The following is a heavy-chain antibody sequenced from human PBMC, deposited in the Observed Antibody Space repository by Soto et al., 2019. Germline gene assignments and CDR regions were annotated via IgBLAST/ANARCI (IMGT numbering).Heavy chain of an antibody. CDR2: MNPNNGNA. J-gene: IGHJ4*02. CDR1: GFTFITYD. V-gene: IGHV1-8*01. CDR3: ARRKERSGPYYLDL. Sequence: ASVKVSCKASGFTFITYDFSWVRQAAGQGLAWMGWMNPNNGNAGFAQKFRGRINMTRNTSISTAYLELSSLRSDDSAVYFCARRKERSGPYYLDLWGQGTQVTVSS. D-gene: IGHD6-25*01.